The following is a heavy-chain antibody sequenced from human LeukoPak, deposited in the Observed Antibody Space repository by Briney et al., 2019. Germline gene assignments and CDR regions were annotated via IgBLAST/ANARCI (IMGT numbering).Heavy chain of an antibody. CDR3: ARVAAENQLGHYYYMDV. Sequence: SVKVSCKASVCTFSSYAISWVRQAPGQPLEWMGGIIPIFRTANYAQKFQRRVTITTDESTSTAYMELSSLRSEDTAVYYCARVAAENQLGHYYYMDVWGKGTTVTVSS. D-gene: IGHD2-2*01. J-gene: IGHJ6*03. CDR2: IIPIFRTA. V-gene: IGHV1-69*05. CDR1: VCTFSSYA.